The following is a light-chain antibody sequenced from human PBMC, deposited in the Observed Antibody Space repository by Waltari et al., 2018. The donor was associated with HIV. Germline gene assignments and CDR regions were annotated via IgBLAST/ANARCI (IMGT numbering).Light chain of an antibody. V-gene: IGLV1-51*01. CDR3: GTWDNSLSAWV. Sequence: FVLTQQQSGSAAQGEKVTISCCGSNSRIGNNFVYWYQQFPGTAPKLLSYDNNKRPSRIPDRFSGSSSGTSATLGITGLQTGDEAEYYCGTWDNSLSAWVFGGGTKVTVL. J-gene: IGLJ2*01. CDR2: DNN. CDR1: NSRIGNNF.